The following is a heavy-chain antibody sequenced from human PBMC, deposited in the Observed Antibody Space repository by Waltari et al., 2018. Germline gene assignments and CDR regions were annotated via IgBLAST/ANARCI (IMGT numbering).Heavy chain of an antibody. CDR3: ARHWKRSGYRFDP. CDR1: GGSISSGGYY. CDR2: IYYSGST. D-gene: IGHD5-12*01. V-gene: IGHV4-39*01. Sequence: QLRLQESGPGLVKPSETLFLTCTVSGGSISSGGYYWGWIRQSPGKGLEWIGSIYYSGSTYYNPTLERRVTISGDTSKNEFSLKLSSVTAADTAVYYCARHWKRSGYRFDPWGQGTLVTVSS. J-gene: IGHJ5*02.